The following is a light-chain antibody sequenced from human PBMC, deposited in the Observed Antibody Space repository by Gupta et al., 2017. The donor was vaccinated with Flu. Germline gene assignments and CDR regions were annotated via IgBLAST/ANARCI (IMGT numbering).Light chain of an antibody. CDR2: DDS. CDR1: NIDSKR. J-gene: IGLJ3*02. CDR3: QVWDTSSGHSWV. Sequence: GNNIDSKRVHSYQQRPGQAPVLVVYDDSDRPSGSPERFSCSNSGNTATLTVSVVEAGDEADYYCQVWDTSSGHSWVFGGGTKLTVL. V-gene: IGLV3-21*02.